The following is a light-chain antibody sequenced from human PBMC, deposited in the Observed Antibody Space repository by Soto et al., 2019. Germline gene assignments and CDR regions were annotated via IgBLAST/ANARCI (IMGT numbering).Light chain of an antibody. CDR1: QSVSSSF. J-gene: IGKJ4*01. CDR3: QQYGSSPPLT. V-gene: IGKV3-20*01. Sequence: EFVLTQSPGTLSLSPGERATLSCRASQSVSSSFLAWYQQKPGQAPRILIYGASTRATGIPDRFSGSGSGTDCTLTISILEPEDFAVYYCQQYGSSPPLTFGGGTKVEIK. CDR2: GAS.